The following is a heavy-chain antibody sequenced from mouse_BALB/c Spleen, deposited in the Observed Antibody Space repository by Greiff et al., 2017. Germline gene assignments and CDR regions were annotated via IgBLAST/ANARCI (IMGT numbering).Heavy chain of an antibody. Sequence: EVQVVESGGGLVQPGGSLKLSCAASGFTFSSYTMPWVRQPPEKGLEWVAYISNGGGSTYYPDTVKGRFTISRDNTKNTLYLQMSSLKSEDTAMYYCAGQGYGNYLDDWGQGTTLTVSS. V-gene: IGHV5-12-2*01. D-gene: IGHD2-1*01. J-gene: IGHJ2*01. CDR3: AGQGYGNYLDD. CDR1: GFTFSSYT. CDR2: ISNGGGST.